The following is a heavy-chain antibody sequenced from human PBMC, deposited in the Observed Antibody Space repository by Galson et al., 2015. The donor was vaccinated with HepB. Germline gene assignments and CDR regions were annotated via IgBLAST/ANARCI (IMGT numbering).Heavy chain of an antibody. Sequence: SVKVSCKASGYTFTSYGISWVRQAPGQGLEWMGWISAYNGNTNYAQKLQGRVTMTTDTSTSTAYMELRSLRSDDTAVYYCAREFPIWRIPAPYREGGWFDPWGQGTLVTVSS. CDR1: GYTFTSYG. CDR2: ISAYNGNT. V-gene: IGHV1-18*04. D-gene: IGHD2-2*01. J-gene: IGHJ5*02. CDR3: AREFPIWRIPAPYREGGWFDP.